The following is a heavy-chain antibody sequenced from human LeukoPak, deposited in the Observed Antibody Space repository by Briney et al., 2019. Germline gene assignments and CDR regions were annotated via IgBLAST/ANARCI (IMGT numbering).Heavy chain of an antibody. D-gene: IGHD1-26*01. CDR1: GFTFSSYG. J-gene: IGHJ4*02. CDR3: AKPPTRSGRLGYFDY. Sequence: QVQLVESGGGVVQPGRSLRLSCAASGFTFSSYGMHWVRQAPGKGLEWVAVISYDGSNKYYADSVKGRFTISRDNSKNTLYLQMNSLRAEDTAVYYCAKPPTRSGRLGYFDYWGQGTLVTVSS. CDR2: ISYDGSNK. V-gene: IGHV3-30*18.